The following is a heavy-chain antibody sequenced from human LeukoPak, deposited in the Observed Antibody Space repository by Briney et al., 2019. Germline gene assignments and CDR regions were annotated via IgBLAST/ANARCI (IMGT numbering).Heavy chain of an antibody. CDR1: GDSISSEAYY. J-gene: IGHJ5*02. V-gene: IGHV4-61*02. CDR2: ISTSGST. D-gene: IGHD2-8*02. Sequence: SETLSLTCSVSGDSISSEAYYWSWIRQPAGKGLEWIGRISTSGSTNYNPSLKSRVTISRDTSKNQFSLKLSSVTAADTPVYYCAKGSGPPWFDPWGQGTLVTVSS. CDR3: AKGSGPPWFDP.